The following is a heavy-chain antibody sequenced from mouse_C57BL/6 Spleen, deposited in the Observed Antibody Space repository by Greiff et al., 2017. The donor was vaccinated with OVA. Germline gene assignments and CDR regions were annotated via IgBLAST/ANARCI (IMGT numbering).Heavy chain of an antibody. CDR2: ISDGGSYT. V-gene: IGHV5-4*01. Sequence: EVQLVESGGGLVKPGGSLKLSCAASGFTFSSYAMSWVRQTPEKRLEWVATISDGGSYTYYPDNVKGRFTISRDNAKNNLYLQMSHLKSEDTAMYYCAREGPTPYDFDVWGTGTTVTVSS. CDR1: GFTFSSYA. D-gene: IGHD1-1*01. CDR3: AREGPTPYDFDV. J-gene: IGHJ1*03.